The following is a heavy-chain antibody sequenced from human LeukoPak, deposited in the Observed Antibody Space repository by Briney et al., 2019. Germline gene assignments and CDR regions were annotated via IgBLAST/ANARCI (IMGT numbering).Heavy chain of an antibody. V-gene: IGHV3-30*04. J-gene: IGHJ4*02. CDR1: GFTFSSYA. D-gene: IGHD5-24*01. Sequence: GSLSLSCAASGFTFSSYAMHWVRPAPGKGLEWVAVISYDGSNKYYADSVKGRFTISRDNSKNTLYLQMNSLRAEDTAVYYCASSTGKRWLHQKNLDYWGQGTLVTVSS. CDR3: ASSTGKRWLHQKNLDY. CDR2: ISYDGSNK.